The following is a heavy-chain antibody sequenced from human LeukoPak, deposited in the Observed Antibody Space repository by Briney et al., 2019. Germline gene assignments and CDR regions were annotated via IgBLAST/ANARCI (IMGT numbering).Heavy chain of an antibody. CDR1: GFTVSSNY. CDR2: IYSGGST. Sequence: GGSLRLSCAASGFTVSSNYMSWVRQAPGKGLEWVSVIYSGGSTYYADSVKGRFTISRDNSKNTLYLQMNSLRAEDTAVCYCARNTNEYYYYYYMDVWGKGTTVTVSS. J-gene: IGHJ6*03. CDR3: ARNTNEYYYYYYMDV. V-gene: IGHV3-53*01. D-gene: IGHD1-1*01.